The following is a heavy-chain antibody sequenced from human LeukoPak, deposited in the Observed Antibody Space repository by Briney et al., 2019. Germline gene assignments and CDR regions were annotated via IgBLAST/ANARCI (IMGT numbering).Heavy chain of an antibody. CDR1: GFTFSSYV. V-gene: IGHV3-23*01. J-gene: IGHJ1*01. CDR2: ISGSGGRT. D-gene: IGHD3-10*01. Sequence: PGGSLRLSCAASGFTFSSYVMSWVRQAPGKGLEWVSGISGSGGRTYYADSVKGRFTISRDNSKNTLYLQMNSLRVDDTAVYYCVKGSKGGMIVPGERPKYFHHWGQGTPVTVPS. CDR3: VKGSKGGMIVPGERPKYFHH.